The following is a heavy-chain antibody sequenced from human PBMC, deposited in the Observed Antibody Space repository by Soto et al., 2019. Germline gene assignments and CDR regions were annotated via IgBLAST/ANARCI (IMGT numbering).Heavy chain of an antibody. J-gene: IGHJ5*02. CDR3: AKDTQNSTWIQLYFDP. CDR1: GFTFSSYA. CDR2: ISGSGGST. Sequence: PGGSLRLSCAASGFTFSSYAMSWVRQAPGKGLEWVSAISGSGGSTYYADSVKGRFTISRDNSKNTLYLQMNSLRAEDTAVYYCAKDTQNSTWIQLYFDPWGPGTLVTVSS. D-gene: IGHD5-18*01. V-gene: IGHV3-23*01.